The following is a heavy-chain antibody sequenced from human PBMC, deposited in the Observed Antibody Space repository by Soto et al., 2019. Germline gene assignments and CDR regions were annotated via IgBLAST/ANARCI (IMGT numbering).Heavy chain of an antibody. V-gene: IGHV1-18*01. CDR3: ARAGNSTSWNGLLSTGFPGVEIDY. CDR2: ISPYKGKT. Sequence: QIQLLQSEAEVKRPGASVKVSCQASGYTFISYGISWVRQAPGQGLEWMGWISPYKGKTNYAQEFQGRLSLTTDTPTSPHSLEVRNLRSVDTAVYFSARAGNSTSWNGLLSTGFPGVEIDYWGQGTLVTVSP. CDR1: GYTFISYG. J-gene: IGHJ4*02. D-gene: IGHD6-13*01.